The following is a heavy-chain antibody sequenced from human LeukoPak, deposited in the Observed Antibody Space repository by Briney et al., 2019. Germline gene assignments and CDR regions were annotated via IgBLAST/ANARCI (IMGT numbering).Heavy chain of an antibody. CDR3: ARVNPYYDSSGYSDY. CDR1: GYTFTSYA. Sequence: ASVKVSCKASGYTFTSYAVHWVRQAPGQRLEWVGWINAGNGNTKYSQKFQGRVTITRDTSASTAYMELSSLRSEDTAVYYCARVNPYYDSSGYSDYWGQGTLVTVSS. J-gene: IGHJ4*02. D-gene: IGHD3-22*01. V-gene: IGHV1-3*01. CDR2: INAGNGNT.